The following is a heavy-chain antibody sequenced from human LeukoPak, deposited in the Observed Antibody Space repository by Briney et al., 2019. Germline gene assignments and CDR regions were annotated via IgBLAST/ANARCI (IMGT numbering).Heavy chain of an antibody. Sequence: GGSLRLSCAASGFTFSDYYMSWIRQAPGKGLEWVSYISSSGSTIYYADSVKGRFTISRDNAKNSLYLQMNSLRAEDTAVYYCARVRYSSSSTFEYWGQGTLVTVSS. CDR3: ARVRYSSSSTFEY. CDR2: ISSSGSTI. J-gene: IGHJ4*02. CDR1: GFTFSDYY. V-gene: IGHV3-11*04. D-gene: IGHD6-13*01.